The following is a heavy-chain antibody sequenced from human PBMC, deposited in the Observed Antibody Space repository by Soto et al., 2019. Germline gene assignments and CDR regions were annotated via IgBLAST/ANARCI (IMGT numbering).Heavy chain of an antibody. V-gene: IGHV4-39*01. CDR1: GGSISSSSYY. CDR3: VIPSVAGYFDY. J-gene: IGHJ4*02. D-gene: IGHD6-19*01. Sequence: QLQLQESGPGLVKPSETLSLTCTVSGGSISSSSYYWGWIRQPPGKGLEWIGSIYYSGSTYYNPSLKSRVTISVDTSKNQFSLKLSSVTAADTAVYYCVIPSVAGYFDYWGQGTLVTVSS. CDR2: IYYSGST.